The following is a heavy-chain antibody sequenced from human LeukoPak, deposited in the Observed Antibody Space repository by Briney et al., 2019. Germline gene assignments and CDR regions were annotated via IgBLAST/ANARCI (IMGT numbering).Heavy chain of an antibody. V-gene: IGHV4-38-2*02. Sequence: SETLSLTCTVSGYSISSGYYWGWIRQPPGKGLEWIGNIYHSGSTYYNPSLKSRVTISVDTSKNQFSLKLSSVTAADTAVYYCARGKGIAAAGTFFYWGQGTLVTVSS. D-gene: IGHD6-13*01. CDR1: GYSISSGYY. J-gene: IGHJ4*02. CDR3: ARGKGIAAAGTFFY. CDR2: IYHSGST.